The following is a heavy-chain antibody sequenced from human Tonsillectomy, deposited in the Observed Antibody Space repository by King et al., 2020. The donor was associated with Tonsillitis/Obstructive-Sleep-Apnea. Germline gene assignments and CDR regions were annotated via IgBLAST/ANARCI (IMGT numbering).Heavy chain of an antibody. CDR2: ISWNSGYI. Sequence: VQLVESGGGLVQPGRSLRVSCAASGFTLDDYAMHWVRQAPGKGLEWVSGISWNSGYIGYADSVKGRFTISRDNAKNSLYLQMNSLRAEDTALYYCAKDIKQQLERYMDVWGKGTTVTVSS. V-gene: IGHV3-9*01. CDR1: GFTLDDYA. CDR3: AKDIKQQLERYMDV. D-gene: IGHD6-13*01. J-gene: IGHJ6*03.